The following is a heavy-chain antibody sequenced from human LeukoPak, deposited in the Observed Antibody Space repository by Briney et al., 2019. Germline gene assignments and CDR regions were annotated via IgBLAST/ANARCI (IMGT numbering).Heavy chain of an antibody. D-gene: IGHD4-23*01. Sequence: GESLKISCKGSVYAFTTYWIGWVRQMPGKGLEWMGRIDPSDSYINHSPSFQGHVSISADKSVSTAYLQWSSLKASESAMYYCARQAGGTVVFDYWGQGTLVTVSS. V-gene: IGHV5-10-1*01. CDR2: IDPSDSYI. CDR1: VYAFTTYW. J-gene: IGHJ4*02. CDR3: ARQAGGTVVFDY.